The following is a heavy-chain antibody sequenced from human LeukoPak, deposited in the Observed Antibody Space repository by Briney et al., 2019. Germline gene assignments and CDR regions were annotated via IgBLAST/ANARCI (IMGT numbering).Heavy chain of an antibody. CDR3: ASAGRGYSYGYFDY. V-gene: IGHV4-59*01. CDR2: IYYSGST. J-gene: IGHJ4*02. Sequence: SETLSLTCTVSGGSISSYYWSWIRQPPGKGLEWIGYIYYSGSTNYNPSLKSRVTISVDTSKNQFSPKLSSVTAADTAVYYCASAGRGYSYGYFDYWGQGTLVTVSS. D-gene: IGHD5-18*01. CDR1: GGSISSYY.